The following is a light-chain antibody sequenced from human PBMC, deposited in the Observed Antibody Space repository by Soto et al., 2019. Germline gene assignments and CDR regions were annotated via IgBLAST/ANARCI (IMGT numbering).Light chain of an antibody. V-gene: IGLV2-14*01. CDR1: SSDVGGYNY. CDR2: EVS. CDR3: SSYTSSSTRV. J-gene: IGLJ3*02. Sequence: QSALTQPASVSGSPGQSITISCTGTSSDVGGYNYVSWYQQHPGKAPKLMIYEVSNRPSGVSNRFSGSKSGNTASLTISGLHADDESVYYCSSYTSSSTRVVGGGTQLTVL.